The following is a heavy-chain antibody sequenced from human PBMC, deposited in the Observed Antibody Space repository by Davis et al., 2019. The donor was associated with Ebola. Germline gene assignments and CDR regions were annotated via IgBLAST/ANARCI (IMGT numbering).Heavy chain of an antibody. CDR2: IYYSGST. D-gene: IGHD4-17*01. Sequence: MPSETLSLTCPVSGGSVSSGSYYWSWIRQPPGKGLEWIGYIYYSGSTYYNPSLKSRVTISVDTSKNQFSLKLSSVTAADTAVYYCASTYGDSDYWGQGTLVTVSS. J-gene: IGHJ4*02. CDR1: GGSVSSGSYY. V-gene: IGHV4-39*01. CDR3: ASTYGDSDY.